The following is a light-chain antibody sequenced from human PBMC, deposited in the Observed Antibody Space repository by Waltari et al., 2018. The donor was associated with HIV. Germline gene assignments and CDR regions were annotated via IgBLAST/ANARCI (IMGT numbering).Light chain of an antibody. CDR2: AAY. CDR3: QQYYSTTTWT. V-gene: IGKV1-NL1*01. CDR1: QAISNS. J-gene: IGKJ1*01. Sequence: DIQLTQSPASLSASVGDRVTITCRASQAISNSIAWYQQRPGKAPRLLLFAAYRLETGVTSRFIGSGSGTFFTLTITSLQPGDFATYYCQQYYSTTTWTFGQGTRVE.